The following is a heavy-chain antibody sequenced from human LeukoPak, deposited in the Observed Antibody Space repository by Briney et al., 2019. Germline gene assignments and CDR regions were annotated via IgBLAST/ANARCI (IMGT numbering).Heavy chain of an antibody. D-gene: IGHD5-18*01. J-gene: IGHJ4*02. Sequence: SVKVSCKASGGTFSSYAISWVRQAPGQGLEWMGGIIPIFGTANYAQKFQGRVTITTDESTSTAYMELSSLRSEDTAVYYCARSGYSYGGQIDYWGQGTLVTVSS. V-gene: IGHV1-69*05. CDR1: GGTFSSYA. CDR2: IIPIFGTA. CDR3: ARSGYSYGGQIDY.